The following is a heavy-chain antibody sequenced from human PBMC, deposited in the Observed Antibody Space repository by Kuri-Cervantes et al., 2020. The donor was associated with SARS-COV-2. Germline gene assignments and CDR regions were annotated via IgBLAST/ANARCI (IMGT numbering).Heavy chain of an antibody. J-gene: IGHJ5*02. CDR2: IYYSGST. CDR1: GGSISGSSYY. D-gene: IGHD2/OR15-2a*01. CDR3: ASFSTRGDP. Sequence: GSLRLSCTVSGGSISGSSYYWGWIRQPPGKGLEWIGSIYYSGSTYYNPSLKSRVTISVDTSKNQFSLKLSSVTAADTAVYYCASFSTRGDPWGQGTLVTVSS. V-gene: IGHV4-39*01.